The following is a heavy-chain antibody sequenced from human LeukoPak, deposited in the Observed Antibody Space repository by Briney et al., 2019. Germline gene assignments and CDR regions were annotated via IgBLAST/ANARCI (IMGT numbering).Heavy chain of an antibody. Sequence: GATVKDSCKASGYTFTRYDINWVRQAAGQGLEWMGWMKPNSGNTGYAQKFQGRVTMTRNTSISTAYMELSSLRSEDTAVYYCARSCSSTSCYIDYWGQGTLVTVSS. CDR2: MKPNSGNT. D-gene: IGHD2-2*02. J-gene: IGHJ4*02. CDR3: ARSCSSTSCYIDY. CDR1: GYTFTRYD. V-gene: IGHV1-8*01.